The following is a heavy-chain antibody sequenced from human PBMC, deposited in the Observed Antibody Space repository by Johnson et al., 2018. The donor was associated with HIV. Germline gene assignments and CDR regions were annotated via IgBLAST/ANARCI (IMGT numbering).Heavy chain of an antibody. CDR3: ARGYYYDSGGYPGAFDI. V-gene: IGHV3-33*08. J-gene: IGHJ3*02. CDR1: GFTFSSYA. D-gene: IGHD3-22*01. Sequence: QVQLVESGGGVVQPGRSLRLSCAASGFTFSSYAMHWVRQAPGKGLEWVTFIRYDGTNKYYADSVKGRFIISRDNSENTVYLQMNSLRAEDTAVYYCARGYYYDSGGYPGAFDIWGQGTMVTVSS. CDR2: IRYDGTNK.